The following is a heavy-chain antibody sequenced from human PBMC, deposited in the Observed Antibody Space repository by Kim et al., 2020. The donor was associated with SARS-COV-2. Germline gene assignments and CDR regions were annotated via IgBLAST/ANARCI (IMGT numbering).Heavy chain of an antibody. V-gene: IGHV4-39*07. CDR1: GGSINSRSYY. CDR2: IYYSGST. J-gene: IGHJ6*02. D-gene: IGHD6-19*01. CDR3: ARFNQDYTSGWSGYYYYAMDV. Sequence: SETLSLTCTVSGGSINSRSYYWGWFRQPPGKGLEWTGSIYYSGSTYYNPSLKSRVSISLDTSKNQFSLKLTSVTAADTAVYYCARFNQDYTSGWSGYYYYAMDVWGQGTTVTVSS.